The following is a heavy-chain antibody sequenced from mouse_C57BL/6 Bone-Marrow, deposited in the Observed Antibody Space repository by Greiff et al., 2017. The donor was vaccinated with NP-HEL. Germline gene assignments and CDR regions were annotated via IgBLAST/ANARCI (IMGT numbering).Heavy chain of an antibody. CDR2: IYPGDGDT. CDR3: ARWNYDYDWFAY. J-gene: IGHJ3*01. D-gene: IGHD2-4*01. Sequence: QVQLQQSGPELVKPGASVKISCKASGYAFSSSWMNWVKQRPGKGLEWIGRIYPGDGDTNYNGKFKGKATLTADKSSSTAYMQLSSLTSESSAVYFCARWNYDYDWFAYWGQGTLVTVSA. V-gene: IGHV1-82*01. CDR1: GYAFSSSW.